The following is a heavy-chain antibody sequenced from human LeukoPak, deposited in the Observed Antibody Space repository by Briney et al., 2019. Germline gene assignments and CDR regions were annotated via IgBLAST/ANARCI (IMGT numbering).Heavy chain of an antibody. CDR3: ARDLGPEGYSDY. D-gene: IGHD7-27*01. CDR2: IIPIFGTA. V-gene: IGHV1-69*05. Sequence: SVKVSCKASGGTFSSYAISWVRQAPGHALEWMGRIIPIFGTANYAQKFQGRVTITTVESTSTAYMELSSLRSEDTAVYYCARDLGPEGYSDYWGQGTLVTVSS. J-gene: IGHJ4*02. CDR1: GGTFSSYA.